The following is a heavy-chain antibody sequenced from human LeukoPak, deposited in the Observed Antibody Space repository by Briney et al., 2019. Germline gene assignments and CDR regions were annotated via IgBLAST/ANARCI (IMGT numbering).Heavy chain of an antibody. D-gene: IGHD3-3*01. J-gene: IGHJ4*02. CDR2: ISGSGGST. Sequence: GGSLRLSCAASGFTFSTYAMSWVRQAPGKGLEWLSHISGSGGSTYYADSVKGRFTISRGNSKNTLYLQMNSLRAEDTALYYCSKRVGGYYFDFWGQGTLVTVSS. V-gene: IGHV3-23*01. CDR3: SKRVGGYYFDF. CDR1: GFTFSTYA.